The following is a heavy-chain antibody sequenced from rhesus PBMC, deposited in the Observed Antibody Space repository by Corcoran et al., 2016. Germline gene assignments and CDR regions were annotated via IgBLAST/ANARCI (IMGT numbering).Heavy chain of an antibody. D-gene: IGHD6-31*01. Sequence: QVQLQESGPGLVKPSETLSLTCAVSGGSISSSNWRSWIRQPPGKGREWIGYIRGSSGSNDYNPALKSLVTISKDTSKNQFSLKLSSVTAADTAVYYCARDGYSSGWYIYWGQGVLVTVSS. CDR1: GGSISSSNW. CDR2: IRGSSGSN. V-gene: IGHV4S19*01. J-gene: IGHJ4*01. CDR3: ARDGYSSGWYIY.